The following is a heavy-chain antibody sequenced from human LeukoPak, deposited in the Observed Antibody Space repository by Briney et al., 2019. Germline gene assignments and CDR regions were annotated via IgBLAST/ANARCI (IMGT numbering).Heavy chain of an antibody. V-gene: IGHV4-34*01. Sequence: GSLRLSCAASGFIFSSYEMNWVRQPPGKGLEWIGEINHNGDTNYNPSLKSRVTISVDTSKNQFSLKLSSVTAADTAVYYCARSSYMITFGGVIHHWGQGTLVTVSS. CDR3: ARSSYMITFGGVIHH. J-gene: IGHJ1*01. CDR2: INHNGDT. CDR1: GFIFSSYE. D-gene: IGHD3-16*01.